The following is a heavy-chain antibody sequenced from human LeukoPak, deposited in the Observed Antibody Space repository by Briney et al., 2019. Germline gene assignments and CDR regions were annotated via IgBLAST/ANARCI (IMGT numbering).Heavy chain of an antibody. CDR3: ARGDRDPSRPDY. Sequence: PSETLSLTCTVSGGSISTYYWSWLRQTPGKGRECIGYVYYTGSTNSNPSLKSRVTISVDTSKNQVPLKLTSVTAADTAVYYCARGDRDPSRPDYWGQGTLVTVSS. V-gene: IGHV4-59*01. CDR1: GGSISTYY. D-gene: IGHD1-26*01. J-gene: IGHJ4*02. CDR2: VYYTGST.